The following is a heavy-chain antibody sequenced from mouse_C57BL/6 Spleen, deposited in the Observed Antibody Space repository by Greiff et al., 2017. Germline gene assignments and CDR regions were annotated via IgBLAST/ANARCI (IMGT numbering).Heavy chain of an antibody. J-gene: IGHJ2*01. Sequence: ESGPGLVKPSQSLSLTCSVTGYSITSGYYWNWIRQFPGNKLEWMGYISYDGSNNYNPSLKNRISITRDTSKNQFFLKLNSVTTEDTATYFCAKGDYYGSSYGDFDYWGQGTTLTVSS. CDR3: AKGDYYGSSYGDFDY. CDR2: ISYDGSN. CDR1: GYSITSGYY. V-gene: IGHV3-6*01. D-gene: IGHD1-1*01.